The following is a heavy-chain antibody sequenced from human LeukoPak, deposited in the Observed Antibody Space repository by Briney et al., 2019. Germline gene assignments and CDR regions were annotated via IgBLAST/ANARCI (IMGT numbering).Heavy chain of an antibody. CDR3: ARDVAAAAVYYFDY. Sequence: PGGSLRLSCAASGFTFSSYAMHWVRQAPGKGPEWVTIIARDGKDKHHADSVKGRFTISRDNSKNTLYLQMNSLRTDDTAVYYCARDVAAAAVYYFDYWGQGTLVTVSS. J-gene: IGHJ4*02. CDR1: GFTFSSYA. D-gene: IGHD6-13*01. CDR2: IARDGKDK. V-gene: IGHV3-30*04.